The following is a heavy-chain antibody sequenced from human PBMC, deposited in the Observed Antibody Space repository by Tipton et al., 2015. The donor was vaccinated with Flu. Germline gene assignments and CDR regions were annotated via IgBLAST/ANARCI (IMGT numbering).Heavy chain of an antibody. V-gene: IGHV4-59*01. CDR3: ASSKYFFSMDV. J-gene: IGHJ6*03. CDR1: GGSISKNY. CDR2: IYYSGTT. Sequence: TLSLTCTVSGGSISKNYWSWVRQSPGKGLEWIGYIYYSGTTNYNPSLKSRVTMSADTSKNQFSLKVSSVTAADTAVYYCASSKYFFSMDVWGKGTTVTVSS.